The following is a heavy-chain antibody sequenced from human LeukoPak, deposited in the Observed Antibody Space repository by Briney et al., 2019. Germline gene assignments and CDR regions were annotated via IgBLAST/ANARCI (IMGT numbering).Heavy chain of an antibody. Sequence: ASVKVSCKASGXTXXSXXXXXXXXXXGXXXXXXXXXXXSGXXTSYAXKFQGRVTMTRDTSTSTVYMELSSLRSEDTAVYXCXXEAGTAMAPFDYWGXGTLVTVSS. CDR3: XXEAGTAMAPFDY. CDR2: XXXSGXXT. J-gene: IGHJ4*02. V-gene: IGHV1-46*01. CDR1: GXTXXSXX. D-gene: IGHD5-18*01.